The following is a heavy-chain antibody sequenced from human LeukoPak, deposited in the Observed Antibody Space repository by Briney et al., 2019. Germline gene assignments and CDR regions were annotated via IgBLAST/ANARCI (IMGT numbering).Heavy chain of an antibody. CDR1: GDSIRSPSYY. Sequence: SETLSLTCTVSGDSIRSPSYYWGWVRQPPGKGLDWFGYINDSGSTYCNPSLKRRVIISVDTFKNQFSLKLNSVTAADAALYYCARHVAYSSRFDYWGQGTLVTVSS. CDR3: ARHVAYSSRFDY. J-gene: IGHJ4*02. CDR2: INDSGST. D-gene: IGHD6-13*01. V-gene: IGHV4-39*01.